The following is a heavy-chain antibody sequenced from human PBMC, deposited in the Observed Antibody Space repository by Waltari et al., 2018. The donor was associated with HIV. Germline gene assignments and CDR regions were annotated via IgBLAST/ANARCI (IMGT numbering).Heavy chain of an antibody. V-gene: IGHV5-51*01. Sequence: EVQLVQSGAEVKKPGESLKISCKGSGYSFTSYWIGWVRQMPGKGLEWMGIIYPGDSDTRYSPTFQGQVTISADKSSSTAYLQWSSLKASDTAMYYCARLGIAAATGPNWFDPWGQGTLVTVSS. J-gene: IGHJ5*02. CDR1: GYSFTSYW. CDR3: ARLGIAAATGPNWFDP. CDR2: IYPGDSDT. D-gene: IGHD6-13*01.